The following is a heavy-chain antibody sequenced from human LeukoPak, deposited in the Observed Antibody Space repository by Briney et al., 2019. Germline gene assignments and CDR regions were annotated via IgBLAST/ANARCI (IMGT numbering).Heavy chain of an antibody. CDR3: VKDRGYGDGLWASPFDY. D-gene: IGHD4-17*01. J-gene: IGHJ4*02. CDR2: ISTSGHI. V-gene: IGHV3-64D*06. Sequence: GGSLRLSCSASGFTFNTYAMHWVRQAPGKGLEYVSAISTSGHIYYADSVKGRFTISRDNSQNTLHLQVGSLRAEDTAVYYCVKDRGYGDGLWASPFDYWGQGTLVTVSS. CDR1: GFTFNTYA.